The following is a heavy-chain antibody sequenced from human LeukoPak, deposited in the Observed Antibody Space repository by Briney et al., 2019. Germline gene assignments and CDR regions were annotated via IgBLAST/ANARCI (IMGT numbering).Heavy chain of an antibody. D-gene: IGHD1-1*01. CDR1: GYTFTSYY. V-gene: IGHV1-46*01. CDR2: INPSGGGT. CDR3: SREARYLGMEV. Sequence: ASVKVSCKASGYTFTSYYMHWVRQAPAQGLEWMGIINPSGGGTSYAQKFEGRVTMTRDTSTRTIYMELSSLRSEDNTVLYCSREARYLGMEVWGRGPTVTVSS. J-gene: IGHJ6*01.